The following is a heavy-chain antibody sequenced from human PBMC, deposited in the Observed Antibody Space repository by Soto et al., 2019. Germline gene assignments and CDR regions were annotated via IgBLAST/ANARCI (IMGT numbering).Heavy chain of an antibody. CDR2: ISGSGGST. D-gene: IGHD6-13*01. J-gene: IGHJ2*01. CDR3: ARQALAWQQLVPVGYWYFDL. V-gene: IGHV3-23*01. Sequence: GGSLRLSCAASGFTFSSYAMSWVRQAPGKGLEWVSAISGSGGSTYYADSVKGRFTISRDNSKNTLYLQMNSLRAEDTAVYYCARQALAWQQLVPVGYWYFDLWGRGTLVTVSS. CDR1: GFTFSSYA.